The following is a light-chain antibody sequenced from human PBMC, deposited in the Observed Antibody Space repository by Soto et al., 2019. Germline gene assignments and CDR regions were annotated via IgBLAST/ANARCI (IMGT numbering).Light chain of an antibody. CDR1: QSVNSIY. CDR2: GAS. J-gene: IGKJ5*01. V-gene: IGKV3-20*01. CDR3: QQSGSSPIT. Sequence: EIVLTQSPGTLPLSPGERATLSCRASQSVNSIYLAWFQQTPGQAPRLLIHGASRRATGIPDRFSGSGSGTAFPLTISRLQPEDSAVYYCQQSGSSPITFGQGTRLEIK.